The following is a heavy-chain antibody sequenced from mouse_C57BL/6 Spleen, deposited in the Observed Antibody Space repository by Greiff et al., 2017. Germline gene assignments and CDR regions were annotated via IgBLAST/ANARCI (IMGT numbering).Heavy chain of an antibody. CDR2: IDPSDSYT. J-gene: IGHJ4*01. CDR3: ARAPYGCGGSMDY. Sequence: QVQLKQPGAELVKPGASVKLSCKASGYTFTSYWMQWVKQRPGQGLEWIGEIDPSDSYTNYNQKFKGKATLTVDTSSSTAYMQLSSLTSEDSAVYYCARAPYGCGGSMDYWGQGTSVTVSS. V-gene: IGHV1-50*01. D-gene: IGHD2-2*01. CDR1: GYTFTSYW.